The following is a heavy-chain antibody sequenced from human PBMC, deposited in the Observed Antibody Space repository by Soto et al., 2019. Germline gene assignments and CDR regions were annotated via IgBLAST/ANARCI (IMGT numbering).Heavy chain of an antibody. V-gene: IGHV4-4*07. CDR2: IYSSGNT. D-gene: IGHD3-3*01. Sequence: SETLSLTCSVSGGTISSYYWTWIRQPAGKGLEWIWLIYSSGNTKYNPSLQSRVTMTLDTSTNKSSLRLTTLTAADTAVYYYARGQRFSGWFDPWGQGTLVTVSS. CDR3: ARGQRFSGWFDP. J-gene: IGHJ5*02. CDR1: GGTISSYY.